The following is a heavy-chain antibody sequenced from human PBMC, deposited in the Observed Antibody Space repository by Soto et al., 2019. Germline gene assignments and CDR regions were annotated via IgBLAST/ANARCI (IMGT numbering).Heavy chain of an antibody. CDR2: IKQDGSEQ. CDR1: GFTFSNYW. Sequence: PGGSLRLSCAASGFTFSNYWMSWVRQAPGKGLEWVANIKQDGSEQYYVDSVKGRFTISRDNAKNSLYLQMNSLRAEDTALYYCAIGGYTYARTYYFDYWGQGTLVTVSS. V-gene: IGHV3-7*01. D-gene: IGHD3-16*01. J-gene: IGHJ4*02. CDR3: AIGGYTYARTYYFDY.